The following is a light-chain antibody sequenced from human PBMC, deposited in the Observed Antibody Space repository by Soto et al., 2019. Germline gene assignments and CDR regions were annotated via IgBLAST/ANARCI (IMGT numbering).Light chain of an antibody. CDR3: QQYYKRPPWT. CDR1: QNVSDN. J-gene: IGKJ1*01. Sequence: VMTQSPATLSASPGDSVALSCRSIQNVSDNLAWYQQKPGQAPRLLIYDSSARASDVPVRFSGGGTGAEFTLTISNLQTEDFAVYICQQYYKRPPWTFGQGTKV. V-gene: IGKV3D-15*01. CDR2: DSS.